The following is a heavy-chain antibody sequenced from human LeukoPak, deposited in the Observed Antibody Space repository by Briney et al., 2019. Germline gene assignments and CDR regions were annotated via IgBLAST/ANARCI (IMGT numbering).Heavy chain of an antibody. Sequence: PGGSLRLSCAASGFTFSSYSMNWVRQAPGKGLEWVSSISSSSYIYYADSVKGRFTISRDNAKNSLYLQMNSLRAEDTAVYYCASNPPYCSSTSCHIDYWGQGTLVTVSS. D-gene: IGHD2-2*01. CDR1: GFTFSSYS. CDR3: ASNPPYCSSTSCHIDY. CDR2: ISSSSYI. V-gene: IGHV3-21*01. J-gene: IGHJ4*02.